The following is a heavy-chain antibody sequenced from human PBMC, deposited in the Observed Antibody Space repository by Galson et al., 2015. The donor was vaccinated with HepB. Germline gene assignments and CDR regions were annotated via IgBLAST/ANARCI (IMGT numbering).Heavy chain of an antibody. J-gene: IGHJ5*02. D-gene: IGHD3-10*01. CDR3: AKGMVRGNWFDP. CDR1: GFTFSSYA. CDR2: ISGSGGST. Sequence: SLRLSCAASGFTFSSYAMSWVRQAPGKGLEWVSAISGSGGSTYYADSVKGRFTISRDNSKNTLYLQMNSLRAEDTAVYYCAKGMVRGNWFDPWGQGTLVTVSS. V-gene: IGHV3-23*01.